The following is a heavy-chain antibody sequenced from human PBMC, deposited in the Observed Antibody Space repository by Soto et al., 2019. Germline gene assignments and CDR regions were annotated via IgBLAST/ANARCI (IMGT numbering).Heavy chain of an antibody. J-gene: IGHJ4*02. Sequence: QVQLVESGGDLVKPGGSLRLSCAASGYTFSDYYMSWIRQAPGKGLEWISYIDTSGTKIYYADSVKGRFTITRDNAKNTLKLEMNSLRAEDTAVYYCASHYDMWSGYLSPVDYWGQGTLVTVSS. CDR2: IDTSGTKI. CDR1: GYTFSDYY. V-gene: IGHV3-11*01. D-gene: IGHD3-3*01. CDR3: ASHYDMWSGYLSPVDY.